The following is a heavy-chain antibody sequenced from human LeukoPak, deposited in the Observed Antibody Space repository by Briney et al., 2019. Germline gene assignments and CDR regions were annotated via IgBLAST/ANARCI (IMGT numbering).Heavy chain of an antibody. D-gene: IGHD3-16*01. V-gene: IGHV4-59*12. J-gene: IGHJ4*02. CDR2: VSYSGSA. CDR3: ARGVSRLVLLDY. CDR1: GGSISSYY. Sequence: SETLSLTCTVSGGSISSYYWSWVRQPPGKGLEWIGYVSYSGSADYNPSLKSRVIISIDTSKNQFSLKLSSVTAADTAVYYCARGVSRLVLLDYWGQGTLVTVSS.